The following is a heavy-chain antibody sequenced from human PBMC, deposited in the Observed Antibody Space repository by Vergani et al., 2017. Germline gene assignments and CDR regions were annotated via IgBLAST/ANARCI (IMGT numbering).Heavy chain of an antibody. CDR3: AREASKDIVVVPAADYMDV. D-gene: IGHD2-2*01. CDR2: ISSSSSYI. CDR1: GFTFSSYS. Sequence: EVQLVESGGGLVKPGGSLRLSCAASGFTFSSYSMNWVRQAPGKGLEWVSSISSSSSYIYYADSVKGRFTISRDNAKNSLYLQMNSLRAEDTAVYYCAREASKDIVVVPAADYMDVWGKGTTVTVSS. V-gene: IGHV3-21*04. J-gene: IGHJ6*03.